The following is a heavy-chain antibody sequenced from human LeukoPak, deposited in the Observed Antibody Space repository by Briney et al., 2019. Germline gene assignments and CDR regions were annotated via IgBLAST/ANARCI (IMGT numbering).Heavy chain of an antibody. CDR1: GGSISSDSYY. CDR2: IYYSGST. Sequence: PSETLSLTCTVSGGSISSDSYYWGWIRQPPGKGPEWIGSIYYSGSTYYNPSLKSRVTMSVDTSKNQFSLRVSSVTAADTAVYYCAKQKRSTVYDPFDIWGQGTMVTVSP. CDR3: AKQKRSTVYDPFDI. J-gene: IGHJ3*02. V-gene: IGHV4-39*07. D-gene: IGHD4-11*01.